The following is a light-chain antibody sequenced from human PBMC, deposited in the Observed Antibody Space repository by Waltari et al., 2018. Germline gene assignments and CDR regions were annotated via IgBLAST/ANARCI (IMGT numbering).Light chain of an antibody. CDR3: HGYGSSPTWT. CDR2: DAS. Sequence: EMVLTQSPGTLSVTPGERATLSCRASQIVISRYLAWYQQKPGHAPRLLIFDASSRATGIPDRFPGSVSGTDFSLTISSVEPDDSAVYYCHGYGSSPTWTFGQGTKVEIK. CDR1: QIVISRY. V-gene: IGKV3-20*01. J-gene: IGKJ1*01.